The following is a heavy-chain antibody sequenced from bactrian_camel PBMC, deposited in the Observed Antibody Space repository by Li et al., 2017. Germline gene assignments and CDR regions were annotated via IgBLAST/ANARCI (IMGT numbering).Heavy chain of an antibody. V-gene: IGHV3S61*01. D-gene: IGHD5*01. CDR1: GLSFDDHA. CDR2: ISSDGSP. Sequence: HVQLVESGGGSVQPGGSLRLSCTASGLSFDDHAMGWYRLGPGNECELVSSISSDGSPYYLKSVKGRFTISQDRAKKAVYLQMHNLKSEDTAMYYCQASNRFTMNEGCGGTPYTHWGQGTQVTVS. J-gene: IGHJ4*01. CDR3: QASNRFTMNEGCGGTPYTH.